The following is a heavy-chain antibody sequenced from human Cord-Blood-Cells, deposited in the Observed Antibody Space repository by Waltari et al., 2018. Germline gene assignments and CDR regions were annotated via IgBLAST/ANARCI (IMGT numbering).Heavy chain of an antibody. J-gene: IGHJ4*02. Sequence: QVQLQQWGAGLLKPSETLSLTCAVYGGSFSGYYWSWIRQPPGKGLEWIGEINHSGSTNYNPSLKSRVTISVDTSKNQFSLKLSSVTAADTAVYYCARYSLRLWELPYYFDYWGQGTLVTVSS. D-gene: IGHD1-26*01. V-gene: IGHV4-34*01. CDR1: GGSFSGYY. CDR2: INHSGST. CDR3: ARYSLRLWELPYYFDY.